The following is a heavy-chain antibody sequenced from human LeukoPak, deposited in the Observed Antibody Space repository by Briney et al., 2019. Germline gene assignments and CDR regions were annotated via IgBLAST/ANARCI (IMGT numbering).Heavy chain of an antibody. CDR3: ASHRGDYATGYFDY. V-gene: IGHV3-30*03. CDR2: ISYDGSNK. J-gene: IGHJ4*02. CDR1: GLTLRNYG. Sequence: GGSLRLSRAASGLTLRNYGMHWVRQAPGKGLEWVAIISYDGSNKYYADSVRGRFTISKDNSQNTLYLQMNSLRAEDTAVYYCASHRGDYATGYFDYWGQGTLVTVSS. D-gene: IGHD1-1*01.